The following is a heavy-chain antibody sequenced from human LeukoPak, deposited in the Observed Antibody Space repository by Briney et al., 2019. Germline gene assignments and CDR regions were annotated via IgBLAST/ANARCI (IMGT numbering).Heavy chain of an antibody. Sequence: PGGSLRLSCAASGFTFSDYYMSWIRQAPGKGLEWVSYIGSSGGTISYADSVEGRFTVSRDNAQNSLYLEMNSLRAEDTALYYCAKLIVPAANAIEYWGQGALVTFSS. CDR1: GFTFSDYY. D-gene: IGHD2-2*01. CDR2: IGSSGGTI. CDR3: AKLIVPAANAIEY. V-gene: IGHV3-11*04. J-gene: IGHJ4*02.